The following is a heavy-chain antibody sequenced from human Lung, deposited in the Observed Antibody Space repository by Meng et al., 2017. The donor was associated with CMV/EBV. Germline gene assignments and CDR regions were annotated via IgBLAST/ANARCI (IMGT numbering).Heavy chain of an antibody. J-gene: IGHJ4*02. Sequence: VQLLAAGPGLAEPSQTLSLTCTVLGGSGGSIDYVWSWTRQRPGKGLGWNGYIYYSESAYYNPSLKSRISVTIDTTKYQFSLKLSSVTAADTDVDDCARARTSDHYFDYWGQGTLVTVSS. V-gene: IGHV4-30-4*01. CDR3: ARARTSDHYFDY. CDR1: GGSGGSIDYV. CDR2: IYYSESA. D-gene: IGHD1-26*01.